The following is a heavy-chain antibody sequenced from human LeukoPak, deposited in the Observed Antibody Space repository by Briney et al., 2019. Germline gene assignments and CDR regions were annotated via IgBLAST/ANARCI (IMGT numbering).Heavy chain of an antibody. D-gene: IGHD6-19*01. CDR1: GYTFTNYY. CDR3: ARALGIAVAGTPDY. V-gene: IGHV1-46*01. J-gene: IGHJ4*02. CDR2: INPSGGRT. Sequence: ASVKVSCKASGYTFTNYYIHWVRQAPGQGLEWVGMINPSGGRTSYAQRFQGRVTVTTDTSTSTVYMQLSSLASEDTAVYYCARALGIAVAGTPDYWGQGTLVTVSS.